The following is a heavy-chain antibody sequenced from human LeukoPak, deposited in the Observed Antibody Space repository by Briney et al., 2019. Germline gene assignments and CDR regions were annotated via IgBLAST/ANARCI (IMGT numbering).Heavy chain of an antibody. D-gene: IGHD5-12*01. CDR2: ISDSGSTI. J-gene: IGHJ4*02. CDR1: GFTFSPYA. V-gene: IGHV3-48*03. Sequence: GGSLRLSCVASGFTFSPYAMSWVRQSPGKGLEWISYISDSGSTIYYADSVKGRFTISRDNAKNSLYLQMNSLRAEDTAVYCCARVGLSGYDCEFGYWGQGTLVTVSS. CDR3: ARVGLSGYDCEFGY.